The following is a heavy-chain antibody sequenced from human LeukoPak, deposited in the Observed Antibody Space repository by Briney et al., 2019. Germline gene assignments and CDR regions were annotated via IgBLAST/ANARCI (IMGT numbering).Heavy chain of an antibody. CDR1: GYTFTSYD. V-gene: IGHV1-8*01. Sequence: GASVKVSCKASGYTFTSYDINWVRQATGQGLEWMGWMNPNSGSTGYAQKFQGRVTMTRNTSISTAYMELSSLRSEDTAVYYCARGPRGDYYYYGMDVWGQGTTVTVSS. D-gene: IGHD3-16*01. CDR3: ARGPRGDYYYYGMDV. J-gene: IGHJ6*02. CDR2: MNPNSGST.